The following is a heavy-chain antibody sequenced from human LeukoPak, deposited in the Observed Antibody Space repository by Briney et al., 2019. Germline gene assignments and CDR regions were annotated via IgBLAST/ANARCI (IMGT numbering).Heavy chain of an antibody. D-gene: IGHD2-15*01. CDR1: GGSMSSYY. J-gene: IGHJ6*03. CDR2: IYYSGST. Sequence: SETLSLTCTVSGGSMSSYYWSWIRQTPGKGLEWIGYIYYSGSTNYNPSLKSRVTISVDTSKSQFSLKLSSVTAADTAVYYCARLVEVVAANYYYYMDVWGKGTTVTVSS. CDR3: ARLVEVVAANYYYYMDV. V-gene: IGHV4-59*08.